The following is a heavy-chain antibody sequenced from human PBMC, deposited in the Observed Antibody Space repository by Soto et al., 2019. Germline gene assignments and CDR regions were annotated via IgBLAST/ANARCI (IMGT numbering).Heavy chain of an antibody. CDR2: INAGNGNT. D-gene: IGHD2-15*01. V-gene: IGHV1-3*01. CDR1: GYTFTSYA. CDR3: ARVSVIVNWFDP. J-gene: IGHJ5*02. Sequence: ASVKVSCKASGYTFTSYAMHWVRQAPGQRLEWMGWINAGNGNTKYSQKFQGRVTITRDTSASTAYMELSSLRPEDTAVYYCARVSVIVNWFDPWGQGTLVTVSS.